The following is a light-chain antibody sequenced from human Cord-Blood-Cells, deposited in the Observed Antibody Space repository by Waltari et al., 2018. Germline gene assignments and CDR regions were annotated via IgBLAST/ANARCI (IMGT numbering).Light chain of an antibody. CDR1: QSSSSW. J-gene: IGKJ1*01. V-gene: IGKV1-5*01. CDR3: QQYNSYWT. CDR2: DAS. Sequence: DIQMTQSPSTLSASVGDRVTITCQASQSSSSWLAWYQQKPGKAPKLLIYDASSLESGVPSRFSGSGSGTEVTLTISSLQPNDFATYYGQQYNSYWTFGQGTKVEIK.